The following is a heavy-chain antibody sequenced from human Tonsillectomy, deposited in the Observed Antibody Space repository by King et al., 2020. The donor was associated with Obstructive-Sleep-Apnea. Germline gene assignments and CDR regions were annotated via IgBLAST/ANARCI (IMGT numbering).Heavy chain of an antibody. Sequence: VQLVESGGVVVQPGGSLRLSCAASGFTFDDYAMHWVRQAPGKGLEWVSRISWDGGSTYFADSVMCRFTISRDSSKNSLYLQMNSLSAEDTALYYCARPASGTFGYFDYWGQGTLVTVSS. D-gene: IGHD1-26*01. CDR3: ARPASGTFGYFDY. J-gene: IGHJ4*02. CDR2: ISWDGGST. CDR1: GFTFDDYA. V-gene: IGHV3-43D*03.